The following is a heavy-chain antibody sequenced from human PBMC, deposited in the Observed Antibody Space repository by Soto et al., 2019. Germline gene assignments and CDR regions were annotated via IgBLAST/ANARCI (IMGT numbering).Heavy chain of an antibody. CDR1: GFTFSTYW. CDR2: IKQDGSEK. Sequence: EVQLVESGGGLVQPGGSLRLSCAASGFTFSTYWMSWVRQAPGKGLEWVANIKQDGSEKYYVDSVKGRFTISRDNAKNSLYLQMNSLRAEDTAVYYCARLGYCSITSCYYGWFDPWGQGTLVTVSS. CDR3: ARLGYCSITSCYYGWFDP. V-gene: IGHV3-7*03. J-gene: IGHJ5*02. D-gene: IGHD2-2*01.